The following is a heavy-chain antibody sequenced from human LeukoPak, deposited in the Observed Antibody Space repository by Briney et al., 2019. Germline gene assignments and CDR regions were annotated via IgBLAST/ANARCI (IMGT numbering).Heavy chain of an antibody. CDR1: GGSISSGDYY. CDR2: IYYSGST. J-gene: IGHJ4*02. Sequence: SETLSLTCTVSGGSISSGDYYWSWIRQPPGKGLEWIGYIYYSGSTYYNPSLKSRVTISVDTSKNQFSLKLSSVTAADTAVYYCARGSIGSGYYYKGWYFDYWGQGTLVTVSS. V-gene: IGHV4-30-4*01. D-gene: IGHD3-22*01. CDR3: ARGSIGSGYYYKGWYFDY.